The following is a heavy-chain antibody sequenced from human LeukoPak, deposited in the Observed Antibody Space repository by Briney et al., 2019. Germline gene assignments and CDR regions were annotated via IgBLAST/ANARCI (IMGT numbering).Heavy chain of an antibody. D-gene: IGHD2-15*01. V-gene: IGHV4-59*08. CDR1: GGSISSYY. Sequence: SETLSLTCTVSGGSISSYYWSWIRQPPGKGLEWIGYIYYSGSTNYNPSLKSRVTISVDTSKNQFSPKLSSVTAADTAVYYCARLYCSGGSCYFDYWGQGTLVTVSS. CDR2: IYYSGST. CDR3: ARLYCSGGSCYFDY. J-gene: IGHJ4*02.